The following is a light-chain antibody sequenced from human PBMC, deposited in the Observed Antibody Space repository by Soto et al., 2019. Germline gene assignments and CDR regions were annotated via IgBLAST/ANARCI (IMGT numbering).Light chain of an antibody. Sequence: DIQITQSPSSLSSSSGERVTITCRSVHSLGTSFNWYQQKPGKAPKLLIFIASSLQTGVPSRFSGSGAGTELTLTISSVQPDDFATYYCQQYNSYSTFGQGTKVDIK. CDR2: IAS. J-gene: IGKJ1*01. V-gene: IGKV1-5*01. CDR3: QQYNSYST. CDR1: HSLGTS.